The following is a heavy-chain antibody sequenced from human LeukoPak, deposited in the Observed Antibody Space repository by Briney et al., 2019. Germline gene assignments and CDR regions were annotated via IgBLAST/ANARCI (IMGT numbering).Heavy chain of an antibody. CDR2: IYTSGST. V-gene: IGHV4-61*02. J-gene: IGHJ4*02. CDR1: GGSISSGSYY. D-gene: IGHD1-1*01. Sequence: TSQTLSLTCTVSGGSISSGSYYWSWIRQPAGKGLEWIGRIYTSGSTNYNPSLKSRVTISVDTSKNQFSLKLSSVTAADTAVYYCARELERREDWGQGTLVTVSS. CDR3: ARELERRED.